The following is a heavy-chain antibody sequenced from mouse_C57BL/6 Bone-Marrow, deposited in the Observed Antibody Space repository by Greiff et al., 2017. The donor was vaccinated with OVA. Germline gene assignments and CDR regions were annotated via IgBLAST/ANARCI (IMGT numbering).Heavy chain of an antibody. CDR1: GYTFTSYW. J-gene: IGHJ2*01. CDR3: ARTDYSNFSFDY. Sequence: QVHVKQSGAELVRPGSSVKLSCKASGYTFTSYWMHWVKQRPIQGLEWIGNIDPSDSETHYNQKFKDKATLTVDKSSSTAYMQLSSLTSEDSAVYYCARTDYSNFSFDYWGQGTTLTVSS. V-gene: IGHV1-52*01. D-gene: IGHD2-5*01. CDR2: IDPSDSET.